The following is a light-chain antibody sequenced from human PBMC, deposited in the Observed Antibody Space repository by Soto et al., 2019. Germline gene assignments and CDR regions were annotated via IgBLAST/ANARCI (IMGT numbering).Light chain of an antibody. CDR3: LHHYNYPLT. J-gene: IGKJ4*01. CDR2: SAS. CDR1: QGIGND. Sequence: DIQMTQFPSSLSASVGDRVTITCRASQGIGNDLGWYQHKPGKAPKRLICSASALDSGVPSRFSCGGFGTEFTLTISSLQPEDFATYYCLHHYNYPLTLGGGTKVEIK. V-gene: IGKV1-17*01.